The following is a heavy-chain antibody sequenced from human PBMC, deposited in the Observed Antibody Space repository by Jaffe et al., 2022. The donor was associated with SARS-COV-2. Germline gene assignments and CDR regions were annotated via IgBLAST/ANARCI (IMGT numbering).Heavy chain of an antibody. D-gene: IGHD6-13*01. CDR2: IYYSGST. J-gene: IGHJ5*02. CDR1: GGSISSSSYY. V-gene: IGHV4-39*01. Sequence: QLQLQESGPGLVKPSETLSLTCTVSGGSISSSSYYWGWIRQPPGKGLEWIGSIYYSGSTYYNPSLKSRVTISVDTSKNQFSLKLSSVTAADTAVYYCARSIAAAGTFAPWGQGTLVTVSS. CDR3: ARSIAAAGTFAP.